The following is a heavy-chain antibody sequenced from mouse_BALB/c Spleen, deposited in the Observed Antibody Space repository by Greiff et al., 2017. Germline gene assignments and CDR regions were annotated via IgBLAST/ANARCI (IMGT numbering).Heavy chain of an antibody. CDR1: GFSLTSYG. V-gene: IGHV2-9*02. J-gene: IGHJ4*01. Sequence: VMLVESGPGLVAPSQSLSITCTVSGFSLTSYGVHWVRQPPGKGLEWLGVIWAGGSTNYNSALMSRLSISKDNSKSQVFLKMNSLQTDDTAMYYCARDLYYGSSSYAMDYWGQGTSVTVSS. CDR3: ARDLYYGSSSYAMDY. D-gene: IGHD1-1*01. CDR2: IWAGGST.